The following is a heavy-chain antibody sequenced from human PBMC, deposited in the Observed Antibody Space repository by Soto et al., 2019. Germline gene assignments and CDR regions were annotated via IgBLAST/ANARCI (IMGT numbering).Heavy chain of an antibody. D-gene: IGHD6-13*01. V-gene: IGHV3-23*01. CDR1: GFTFSSYA. Sequence: GGSLRFSCAASGFTFSSYAMSWVRQAPGKGLEWVSAISGSGGSTYYADSVKGRFTISRDNSKNTLYLQMNSLRAEDTAVYYCAKVSGSSSWAIFDYWGQGTLVTVSS. CDR2: ISGSGGST. J-gene: IGHJ4*02. CDR3: AKVSGSSSWAIFDY.